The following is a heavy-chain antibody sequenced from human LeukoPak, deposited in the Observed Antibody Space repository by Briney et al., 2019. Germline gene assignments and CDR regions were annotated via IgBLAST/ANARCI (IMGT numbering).Heavy chain of an antibody. V-gene: IGHV3-30*18. D-gene: IGHD7-27*01. CDR1: GFAFSEYG. Sequence: PGRSLRLSCAASGFAFSEYGMHWVRQAPGKGLGWVAVMSYDGSNKYYADSVKGRFTISRDNSKNTLYLQMNSLRPEDTAAYYCTKGVLGRTQSVSAGLDYWGQGTLVTVSA. J-gene: IGHJ4*02. CDR2: MSYDGSNK. CDR3: TKGVLGRTQSVSAGLDY.